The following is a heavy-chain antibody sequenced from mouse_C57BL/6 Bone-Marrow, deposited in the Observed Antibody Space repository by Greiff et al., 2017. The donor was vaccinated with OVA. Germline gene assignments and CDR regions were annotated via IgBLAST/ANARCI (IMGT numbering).Heavy chain of an antibody. V-gene: IGHV2-2*01. Sequence: VKLVESGPGLVQPSQSLSITCTVSGFSLTSYGVHWVRQSPGKGLEWLGVIWSGGSTDYNAAFISRLSISKDNSKSQVFFKMNSLQADDTDIYYCARNGPHYYGSSWGFAYWGQGTLVTVSA. CDR1: GFSLTSYG. CDR2: IWSGGST. CDR3: ARNGPHYYGSSWGFAY. D-gene: IGHD1-1*01. J-gene: IGHJ3*01.